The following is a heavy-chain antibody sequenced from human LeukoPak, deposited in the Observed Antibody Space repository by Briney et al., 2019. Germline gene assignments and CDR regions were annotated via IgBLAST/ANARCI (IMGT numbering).Heavy chain of an antibody. D-gene: IGHD3-10*01. CDR1: GFTFSSYG. Sequence: GGSLRLSCAASGFTFSSYGMSWVRQAPGKGLEWVSAISGSGANTYYADSVKGRFTISRENAKNSLYLQMNSLRAGDTAVYYCAREGGSGSLDYWGQGTLVTVSS. V-gene: IGHV3-23*01. CDR2: ISGSGANT. J-gene: IGHJ4*02. CDR3: AREGGSGSLDY.